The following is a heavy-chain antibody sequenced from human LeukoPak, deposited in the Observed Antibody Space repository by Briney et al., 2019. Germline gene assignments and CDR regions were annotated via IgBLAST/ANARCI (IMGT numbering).Heavy chain of an antibody. CDR3: ARTTSGWSNWFDH. V-gene: IGHV3-30*02. D-gene: IGHD6-19*01. CDR2: IRYDGSNK. CDR1: GFTFSSYV. Sequence: GGSLRLSCAASGFTFSSYVMHWVRQAPGKGLEWVAFIRYDGSNKYYADSVKGRFTISRDNSKNTLYLQMDSLRAEDTAVYYCARTTSGWSNWFDHWGQGTLVTVSS. J-gene: IGHJ5*02.